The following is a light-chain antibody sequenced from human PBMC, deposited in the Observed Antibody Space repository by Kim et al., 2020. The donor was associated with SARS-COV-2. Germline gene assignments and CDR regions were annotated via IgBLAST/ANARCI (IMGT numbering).Light chain of an antibody. Sequence: SYELTQPPSVPVAPGKTARITCGGNNIGRKSVHWYQQKPGQAPVLVISNNVDRPAGIPERFSGSNSGNTATLTISRIEDGDEADYYCQVWDSSSDDPYVFGIGTKVTVL. CDR2: NNV. CDR3: QVWDSSSDDPYV. J-gene: IGLJ1*01. V-gene: IGLV3-21*04. CDR1: NIGRKS.